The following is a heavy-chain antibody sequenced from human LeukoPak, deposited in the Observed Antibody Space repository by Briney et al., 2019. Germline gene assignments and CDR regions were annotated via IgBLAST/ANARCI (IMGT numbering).Heavy chain of an antibody. CDR2: IHYSGST. CDR1: GGSMSSYY. CDR3: ARERMVGVTCYFDQ. Sequence: PSETLSLTCSVSGGSMSSYYWTWIRQPPGKGLEWIGYIHYSGSTNYNPSLKSRVTISLDTSNYQFSLKLSSVSAADTAVYYCARERMVGVTCYFDQWGQGSLVTVSS. V-gene: IGHV4-59*01. D-gene: IGHD1-26*01. J-gene: IGHJ4*02.